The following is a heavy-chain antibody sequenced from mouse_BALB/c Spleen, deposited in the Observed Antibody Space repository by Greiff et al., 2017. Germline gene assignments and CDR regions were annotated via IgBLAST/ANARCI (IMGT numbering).Heavy chain of an antibody. CDR3: TKYGNLYYAMDY. CDR1: GYTFTSYW. J-gene: IGHJ4*01. V-gene: IGHV1S22*01. Sequence: LQQPGSELVRPGASVKLSCKASGYTFTSYWMHWVKQRPGQGLEWIGNIYPGSGSTNYDEKFKSKATLTVDTSSSTAYMQLSSLTSEDSAVYYCTKYGNLYYAMDYWGQGTSVTVSS. D-gene: IGHD2-10*02. CDR2: IYPGSGST.